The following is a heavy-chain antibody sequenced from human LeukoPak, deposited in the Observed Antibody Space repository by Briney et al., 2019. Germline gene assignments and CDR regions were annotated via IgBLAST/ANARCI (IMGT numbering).Heavy chain of an antibody. CDR1: GGSISNYY. D-gene: IGHD6-13*01. Sequence: KTSETLSLTCTVSGGSISNYYWSWIRQPPGKGLEWIGYIYASGGTNYNPSLKSRVTISVDTSKNQFSLRLSSVTAADTAMYYCARLTGYQQPTGGYYYYMGVWGKGTTVTVSS. J-gene: IGHJ6*03. CDR2: IYASGGT. V-gene: IGHV4-4*09. CDR3: ARLTGYQQPTGGYYYYMGV.